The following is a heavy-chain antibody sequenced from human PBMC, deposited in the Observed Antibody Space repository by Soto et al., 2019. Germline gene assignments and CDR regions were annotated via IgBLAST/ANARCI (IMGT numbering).Heavy chain of an antibody. CDR1: GFTFSDFA. Sequence: GGSLRLSCAASGFTFSDFAMHWVRQAPGKGLQWVAVIWYDGSNKYYAESVKGRFTISRDNSRNTLYLQMNTPRADDTAVYFCARSFGPYYFDYWGQGTPVTVSS. CDR3: ARSFGPYYFDY. CDR2: IWYDGSNK. D-gene: IGHD3-16*01. J-gene: IGHJ4*02. V-gene: IGHV3-33*01.